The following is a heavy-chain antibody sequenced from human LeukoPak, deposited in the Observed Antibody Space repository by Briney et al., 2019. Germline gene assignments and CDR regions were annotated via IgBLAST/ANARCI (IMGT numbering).Heavy chain of an antibody. Sequence: PSETLSLTCAVYVGSFSGYYWSWIRQPPWKGLEWIGEINHSGSTNYNPSLKSRVTISVDTSKNQFSLKLSSVTAADTAVYYCARAVGYSGSYSYAFDIWGQGTMVTVSS. D-gene: IGHD1-26*01. V-gene: IGHV4-34*01. J-gene: IGHJ3*02. CDR2: INHSGST. CDR3: ARAVGYSGSYSYAFDI. CDR1: VGSFSGYY.